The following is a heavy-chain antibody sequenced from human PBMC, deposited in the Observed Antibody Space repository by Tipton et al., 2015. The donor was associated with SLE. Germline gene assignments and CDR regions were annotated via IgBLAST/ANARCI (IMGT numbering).Heavy chain of an antibody. CDR1: GASITSSDW. J-gene: IGHJ4*01. Sequence: SLRLSCAVSGASITSSDWWSWVRQPPGKGLEYIGEIHHRGSTNYNPSLRSRLTISVDTSENHFSLNLNSVTAADTAVYFCTRGGASVLIRNCYFDYWGQGSLVTVSS. CDR2: IHHRGST. D-gene: IGHD2-8*01. CDR3: TRGGASVLIRNCYFDY. V-gene: IGHV4-4*01.